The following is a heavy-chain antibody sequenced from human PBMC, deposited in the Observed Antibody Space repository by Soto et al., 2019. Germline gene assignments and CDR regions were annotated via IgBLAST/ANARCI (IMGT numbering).Heavy chain of an antibody. CDR1: GFNFNDYA. J-gene: IGHJ4*02. CDR3: AKDCRRLSVAGSAFDS. V-gene: IGHV3-23*01. Sequence: EVQLSESGGGFVQPGGSLRLSCEASGFNFNDYAMAWVRQAPGQGLEWVSSISGSGGHSSYVDSVKGRFTISRDNVKNILSLYTSDLRVEDTALYYCAKDCRRLSVAGSAFDSWGQGILVTVSS. CDR2: ISGSGGHS. D-gene: IGHD6-19*01.